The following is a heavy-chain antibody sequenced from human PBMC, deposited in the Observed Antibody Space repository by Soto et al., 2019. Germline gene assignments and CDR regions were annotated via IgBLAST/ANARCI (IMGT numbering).Heavy chain of an antibody. J-gene: IGHJ6*03. CDR3: ARSYRRYCSGGSCYSYYYYYMDV. CDR2: IYYSGST. CDR1: GGSISSYY. D-gene: IGHD2-15*01. V-gene: IGHV4-59*01. Sequence: QVQLQESGPGLVKPSETLSLTCTVSGGSISSYYWSWIRQPPGKGLEWIGYIYYSGSTNYNPSLTSRVPISVDTSKTQFSLKLSSVTAADTAVYYCARSYRRYCSGGSCYSYYYYYMDVWGKGTTVTVSS.